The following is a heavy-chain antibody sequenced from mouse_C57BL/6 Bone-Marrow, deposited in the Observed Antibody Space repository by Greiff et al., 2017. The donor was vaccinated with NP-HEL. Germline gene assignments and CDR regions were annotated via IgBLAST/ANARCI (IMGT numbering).Heavy chain of an antibody. J-gene: IGHJ4*01. CDR3: ARDGGYYVYAMDY. V-gene: IGHV1-50*01. CDR1: GYTFTSYW. D-gene: IGHD2-3*01. CDR2: IDPSDSYT. Sequence: QVQLQQPGAELVKPGASVKLSCKASGYTFTSYWMQWVKQRPGQGLEWIGEIDPSDSYTNYNQKFKGKATLTVDTSSSTAYMQLSSLTSEDSAVYYCARDGGYYVYAMDYWGQGTSVTVSS.